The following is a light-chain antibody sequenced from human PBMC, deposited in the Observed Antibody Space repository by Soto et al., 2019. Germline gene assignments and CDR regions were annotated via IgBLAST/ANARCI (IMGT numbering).Light chain of an antibody. CDR3: SSFTTSRFYV. V-gene: IGLV2-14*01. Sequence: QSALTQPASVSGSPGQSITISCTGTSNDIGGYNYVSWLQQHPGEAPKLIIYEVSNRPSGVSNRFSGSKSGNTASLTITGLQPEDEADYYCSSFTTSRFYVFGPGTKVTVL. J-gene: IGLJ1*01. CDR1: SNDIGGYNY. CDR2: EVS.